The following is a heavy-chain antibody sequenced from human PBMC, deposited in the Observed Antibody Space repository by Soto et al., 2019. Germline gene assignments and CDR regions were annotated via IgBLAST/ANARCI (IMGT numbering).Heavy chain of an antibody. CDR1: GGSISSYY. V-gene: IGHV4-59*01. CDR2: IYYSGST. J-gene: IGHJ6*03. CDR3: ARASDYYGSLYYYYYMDV. D-gene: IGHD3-10*01. Sequence: SETLSLTCTVSGGSISSYYWSWIRQPPGKGLEWIGYIYYSGSTNYNPSLKSRVTISVDTSKNQFSLKLSSVIAADTAVYYCARASDYYGSLYYYYYMDVWGKGTTVTVSS.